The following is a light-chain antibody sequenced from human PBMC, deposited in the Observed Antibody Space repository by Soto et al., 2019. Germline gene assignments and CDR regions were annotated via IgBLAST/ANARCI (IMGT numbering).Light chain of an antibody. V-gene: IGLV2-8*01. J-gene: IGLJ1*01. CDR2: EVS. Sequence: QSVLTQPPSAFVSPGKSVTISCTGTSSDVGGYSYVSWYQQHPGKAPKLMIYEVSKRPSGVPDRFSGSKSGNTASLTVSGLQAEDEADYYCSSYAGSTIPYGFGTGTKLTVL. CDR3: SSYAGSTIPYG. CDR1: SSDVGGYSY.